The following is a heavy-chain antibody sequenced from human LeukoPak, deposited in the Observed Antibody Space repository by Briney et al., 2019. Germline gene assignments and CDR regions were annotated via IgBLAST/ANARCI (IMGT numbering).Heavy chain of an antibody. CDR3: ARGRSGYGPFDAFDI. CDR1: GYTFSSYA. CDR2: ISGSGANT. D-gene: IGHD3-22*01. Sequence: AGGSLRLSCTASGYTFSSYAMTWVRQAPGAGLEWVSAISGSGANTYYADSVKGRCAASRDNSKDTLYLQMRSLRAEDTAVYYCARGRSGYGPFDAFDIWGHGTWVTVSS. J-gene: IGHJ3*02. V-gene: IGHV3-23*01.